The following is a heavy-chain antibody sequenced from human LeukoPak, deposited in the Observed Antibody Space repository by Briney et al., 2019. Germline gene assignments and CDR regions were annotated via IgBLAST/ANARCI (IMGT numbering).Heavy chain of an antibody. CDR1: GGSISSYY. CDR2: IYYSGST. J-gene: IGHJ3*02. V-gene: IGHV4-59*01. CDR3: ASDYGDNRDAFDI. Sequence: SETLSLTCTVSGGSISSYYWSWIRQPPGKGLEWIGYIYYSGSTNYNPSLKSRVTISVDTSKNQFSLKLSSVTAADTAVYYCASDYGDNRDAFDIWGQGTMVTVSS. D-gene: IGHD4-17*01.